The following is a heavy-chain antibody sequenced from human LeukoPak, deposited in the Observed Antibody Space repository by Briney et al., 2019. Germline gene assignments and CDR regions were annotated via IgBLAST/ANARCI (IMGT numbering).Heavy chain of an antibody. Sequence: GESLKISCKTSGYSFTNYWIAWVRQMPGIGLEWMGFIYPDDSDTRYSPSFQGQVTISADKSIGTANLQWSSLKASDSAIYYCARLRKPSRLDAFHIWGQGTMVTVSS. D-gene: IGHD1-14*01. J-gene: IGHJ3*02. V-gene: IGHV5-51*01. CDR2: IYPDDSDT. CDR3: ARLRKPSRLDAFHI. CDR1: GYSFTNYW.